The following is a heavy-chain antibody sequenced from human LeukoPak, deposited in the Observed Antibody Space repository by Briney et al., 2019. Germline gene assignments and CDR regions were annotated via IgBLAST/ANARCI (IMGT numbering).Heavy chain of an antibody. J-gene: IGHJ4*02. CDR3: ARIWAEFQLVSDL. D-gene: IGHD3-10*01. CDR2: ISGHNGNT. Sequence: ASVKVSCKASGYTFNSYLISWVRQVPGQGLEWMGWISGHNGNTDYAQKFKDRVTLTTDTSTSTAYMELRSLTSDDTAVYYCARIWAEFQLVSDLWGQGTLVTVSP. V-gene: IGHV1-18*01. CDR1: GYTFNSYL.